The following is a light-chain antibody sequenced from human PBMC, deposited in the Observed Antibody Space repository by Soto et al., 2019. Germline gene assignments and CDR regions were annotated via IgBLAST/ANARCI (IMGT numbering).Light chain of an antibody. CDR3: QHSYGTPRT. J-gene: IGKJ1*01. V-gene: IGKV1-39*01. Sequence: DIQMTQSPSSLSASVGDRVTITCRASQSISTYLTWYQHKPGKAPKVLIYAVSSLQSGVPSRFSGSGSGTDFTLTITSLQPEDSATYYCQHSYGTPRTFGQGTKVEIK. CDR2: AVS. CDR1: QSISTY.